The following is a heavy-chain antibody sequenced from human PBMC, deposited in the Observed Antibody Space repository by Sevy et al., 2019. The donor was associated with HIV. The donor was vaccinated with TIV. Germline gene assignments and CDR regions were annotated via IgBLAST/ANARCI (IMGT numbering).Heavy chain of an antibody. D-gene: IGHD3-22*01. V-gene: IGHV3-23*01. CDR1: GFTFGSYA. Sequence: GGSLRLSCAASGFTFGSYAMSWVRQAPGKGLEWVSAISGSGGSTYYADSVKGRFTISRDNSKNTLYLQMNSLRAEDTAVYYCAKRGHRGYYDSSGYFAFDIWGQGTMVTVSS. CDR2: ISGSGGST. J-gene: IGHJ3*02. CDR3: AKRGHRGYYDSSGYFAFDI.